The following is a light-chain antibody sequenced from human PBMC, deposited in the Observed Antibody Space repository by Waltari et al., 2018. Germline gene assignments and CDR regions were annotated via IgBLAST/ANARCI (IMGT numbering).Light chain of an antibody. CDR2: GVS. CDR3: QQYGSSPTT. CDR1: QNLNDNY. Sequence: EIVLTQSPGTLSLSPGERATLSCRTSQNLNDNYLAWYQQKPGQAPRLLIYGVSTRATCIPDRFSGSGSGTDFTLTINRLEAEDFAVYYCQQYGSSPTTFGQGTKL. J-gene: IGKJ2*01. V-gene: IGKV3-20*01.